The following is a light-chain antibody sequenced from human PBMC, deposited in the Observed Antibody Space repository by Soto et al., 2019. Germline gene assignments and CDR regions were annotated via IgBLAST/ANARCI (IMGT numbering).Light chain of an antibody. CDR3: SSYTSSATYV. CDR1: SSDIGAYNY. CDR2: DVS. Sequence: QSVLTQPASVSGSPGQSITISCTGTSSDIGAYNYVSWYQQHPGKAPKLMIYDVSNRPSGLSNRFSGSKSGNTASLTISGLQDEDEADYYCSSYTSSATYVFGTGTKVT. V-gene: IGLV2-14*01. J-gene: IGLJ1*01.